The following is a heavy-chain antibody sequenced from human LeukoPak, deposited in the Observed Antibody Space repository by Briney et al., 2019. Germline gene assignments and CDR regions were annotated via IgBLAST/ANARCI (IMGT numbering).Heavy chain of an antibody. CDR1: GGSINSYY. V-gene: IGHV4-59*01. J-gene: IGHJ4*02. CDR2: IYYSGST. D-gene: IGHD3-22*01. Sequence: SETLSLTCTVSGGSINSYYWSWIRQPPGKGLEWIGYIYYSGSTKYNPSLKSRVTISVDTSKNQFSLKLSSVTAADTAVYYCARDKYDSSGFPHYWGQGTLVTVSS. CDR3: ARDKYDSSGFPHY.